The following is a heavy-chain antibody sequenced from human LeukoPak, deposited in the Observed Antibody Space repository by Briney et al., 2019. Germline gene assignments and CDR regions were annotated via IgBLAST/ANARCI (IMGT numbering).Heavy chain of an antibody. J-gene: IGHJ4*02. Sequence: PSETLSLTCAVSGGSLSNNYWSWIRQPPGKGLEWIGYIFYTGSIYYNPSLESRVTMSVDTSKNQFSLTLISVTAADTAVYYCARDHPLPSSWGQGTLVTVSS. CDR3: ARDHPLPSS. V-gene: IGHV4-59*01. CDR2: IFYTGSI. CDR1: GGSLSNNY.